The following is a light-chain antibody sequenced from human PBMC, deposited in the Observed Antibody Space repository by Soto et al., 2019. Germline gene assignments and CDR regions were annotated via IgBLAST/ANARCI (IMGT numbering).Light chain of an antibody. V-gene: IGKV1-39*01. CDR1: QSVSTS. Sequence: DIPMTQSPSSLSASVGDRVTITCRASQSVSTSLNWYQQKPGKAPNLLIYDASSLQSGVPSRFSGSESGTDFTLTISRLEPEDFAVYFCQQYGSAPFTFGPGTRVEI. J-gene: IGKJ3*01. CDR2: DAS. CDR3: QQYGSAPFT.